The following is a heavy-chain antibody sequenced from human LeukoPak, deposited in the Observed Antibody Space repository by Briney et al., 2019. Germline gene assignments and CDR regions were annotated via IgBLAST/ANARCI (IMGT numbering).Heavy chain of an antibody. CDR1: GGSISSGGYS. CDR3: ARVWAAGMLKIFDY. CDR2: IYYSGST. Sequence: SETLSLTCAVSGGSISSGGYSWSWIRQPPGKGLEWIGYIYYSGSTNYNPSLKSRVTISVDTSKNQFSLKLSSVTAADTAVYYCARVWAAGMLKIFDYWGQGTLVTVSS. V-gene: IGHV4-61*08. J-gene: IGHJ4*02. D-gene: IGHD2-8*01.